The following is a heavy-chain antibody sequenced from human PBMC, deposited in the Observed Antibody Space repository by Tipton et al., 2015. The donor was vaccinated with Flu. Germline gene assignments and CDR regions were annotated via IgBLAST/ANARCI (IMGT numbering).Heavy chain of an antibody. D-gene: IGHD1-26*01. CDR2: MYNSGST. Sequence: LRLSCIVSGGSISTGYWSWIRQPPGKGLEWIGYMYNSGSTNYNPSLKSRVTISVDTSKNQFSLRLTSVTAADTAVYYCARSIVGSITEPYYLDYWGQGTLVTVSS. V-gene: IGHV4-59*01. CDR3: ARSIVGSITEPYYLDY. J-gene: IGHJ4*02. CDR1: GGSISTGY.